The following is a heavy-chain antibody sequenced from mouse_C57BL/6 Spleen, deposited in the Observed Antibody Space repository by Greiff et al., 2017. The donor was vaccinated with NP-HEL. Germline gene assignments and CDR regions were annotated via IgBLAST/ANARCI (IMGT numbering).Heavy chain of an antibody. CDR3: ARTRVYYYGTHFWYFDV. D-gene: IGHD1-1*01. CDR1: GYTFTSYW. Sequence: QVQLQQPGAELVKPGASVKMSCKASGYTFTSYWITWVQQRPGQGLEWIGDIYPGSGSTNYNEKFKSKATLTVDTSSSTAYMQLSSRTSEDSAVYYCARTRVYYYGTHFWYFDVWGTGTTVTVSS. CDR2: IYPGSGST. J-gene: IGHJ1*03. V-gene: IGHV1-55*01.